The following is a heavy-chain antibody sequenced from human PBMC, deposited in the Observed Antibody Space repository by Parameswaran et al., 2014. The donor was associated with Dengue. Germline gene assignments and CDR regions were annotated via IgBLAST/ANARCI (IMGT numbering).Heavy chain of an antibody. Sequence: GESLKISCVASGFTFNTYWMTWVRQAPGKGLEWVANIKQDGGQKYYVDSVKGRFTISRDNAKNSLFLQMNSLRAEDTAVYYCARVAYSSGQSSFWYFDLWGRGTLVTVSS. CDR2: IKQDGGQK. CDR1: GFTFNTYW. CDR3: ARVAYSSGQSSFWYFDL. V-gene: IGHV3-7*01. J-gene: IGHJ2*01. D-gene: IGHD3-22*01.